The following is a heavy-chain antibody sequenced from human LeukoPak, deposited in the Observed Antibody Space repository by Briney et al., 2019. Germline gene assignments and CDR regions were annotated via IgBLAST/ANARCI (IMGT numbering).Heavy chain of an antibody. J-gene: IGHJ4*02. CDR2: IKYDGNEE. CDR1: GFTFSSYW. D-gene: IGHD1-1*01. Sequence: GGSLRLSCAASGFTFSSYWMSWMRQAPGKGLEWVANIKYDGNEECYVDSVKGRFTISRDNAKNSLYLQLNSLRVEDTAVYYCKSGGAAPGSFDYWGQGTLVTVSS. CDR3: KSGGAAPGSFDY. V-gene: IGHV3-7*01.